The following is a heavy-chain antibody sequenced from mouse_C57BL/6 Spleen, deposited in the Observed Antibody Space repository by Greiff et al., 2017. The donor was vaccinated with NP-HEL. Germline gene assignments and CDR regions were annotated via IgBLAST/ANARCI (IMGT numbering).Heavy chain of an antibody. CDR1: GYTFTSYW. D-gene: IGHD1-1*01. Sequence: QVQLKQPGAELVMPGASVKLSCKASGYTFTSYWMHWVKQRPGQGLEWIGEIDPSDSYTNYNQKFKGKSTLTVDKSSSTAYMQLSSLTSEDSAVYYCARHGSSPYWYFDVWGTGTTVTVSS. CDR3: ARHGSSPYWYFDV. J-gene: IGHJ1*03. CDR2: IDPSDSYT. V-gene: IGHV1-69*01.